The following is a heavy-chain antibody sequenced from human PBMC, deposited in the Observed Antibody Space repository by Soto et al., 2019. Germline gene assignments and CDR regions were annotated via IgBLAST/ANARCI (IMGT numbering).Heavy chain of an antibody. Sequence: LSLTCTVSGGSITSSSYYWGWIRQPPGKGLEWIGGIYYSGRSYYNPSLKSRVTMSVDTSKNQFSLTLNSVTAADAAVYYCARQRTTVVTQAYFDHWGQGTLVTVPQ. J-gene: IGHJ4*02. D-gene: IGHD4-17*01. CDR1: GGSITSSSYY. CDR3: ARQRTTVVTQAYFDH. V-gene: IGHV4-39*01. CDR2: IYYSGRS.